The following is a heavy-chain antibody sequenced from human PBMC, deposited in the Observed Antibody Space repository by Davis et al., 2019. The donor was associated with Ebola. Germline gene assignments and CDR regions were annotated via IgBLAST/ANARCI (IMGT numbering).Heavy chain of an antibody. J-gene: IGHJ4*02. D-gene: IGHD6-13*01. CDR2: IYYSGST. V-gene: IGHV4-39*07. CDR1: GGSISSSSYY. CDR3: ARRIAAAGYDY. Sequence: MPSETLSLTCTVSGGSISSSSYYWGWIRQPPGKGLEWIGSIYYSGSTYYNPSLKSRVTISVDTSKNQFSLKLSSVTAADTAVYYCARRIAAAGYDYWGQGTLVTVSS.